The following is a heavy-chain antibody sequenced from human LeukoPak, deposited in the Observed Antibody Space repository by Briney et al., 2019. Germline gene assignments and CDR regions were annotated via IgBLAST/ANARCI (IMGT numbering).Heavy chain of an antibody. V-gene: IGHV3-21*01. CDR1: GFTFSTYS. CDR3: ARGFGEKWLTRSGSDFS. J-gene: IGHJ5*02. Sequence: GGSLRHSCAASGFTFSTYSMSWVRQAAGKGLAWVSSISSSGSHIYYADSVKGRFTISRDNAKNSLFLQMNSLRAEDTAVYYCARGFGEKWLTRSGSDFSWGQGTLVTVSS. D-gene: IGHD1-26*01. CDR2: ISSSGSHI.